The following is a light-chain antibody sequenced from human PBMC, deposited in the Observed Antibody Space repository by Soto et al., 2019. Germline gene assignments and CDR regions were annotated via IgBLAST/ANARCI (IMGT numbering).Light chain of an antibody. Sequence: EIVMTQSPATLSVSVGERDTLSCRASQSVSSNLAWYQQKPGQAPRLLIYGASTRATGIPARFSGSGSGTEFTLTISSMQSEDFAVYYCQQYNNWHPYTFGQGTKLEIK. V-gene: IGKV3-15*01. CDR2: GAS. CDR1: QSVSSN. J-gene: IGKJ2*01. CDR3: QQYNNWHPYT.